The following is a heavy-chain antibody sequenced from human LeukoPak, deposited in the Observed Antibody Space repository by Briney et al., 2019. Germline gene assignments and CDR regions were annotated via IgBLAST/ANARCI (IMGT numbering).Heavy chain of an antibody. D-gene: IGHD2-2*02. CDR1: GGSISNYY. V-gene: IGHV4-59*08. Sequence: PSETLSLTCTVSGGSISNYYWTWIRQPPGKGLEWIGYIYYSGSTNYNPSLSSRVTISLDTSKNQFSLMLRSLTAADTAVYYCARRYTASPGERFDYWGQGTLVTVSS. J-gene: IGHJ4*02. CDR3: ARRYTASPGERFDY. CDR2: IYYSGST.